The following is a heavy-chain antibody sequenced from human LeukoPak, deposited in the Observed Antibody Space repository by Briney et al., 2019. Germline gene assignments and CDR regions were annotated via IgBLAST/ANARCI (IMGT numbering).Heavy chain of an antibody. J-gene: IGHJ4*02. CDR1: GGLISRIEYY. D-gene: IGHD1-26*01. CDR2: IYHTGTT. Sequence: ASHTLSLTCTVSGGLISRIEYYWGWVRQSPVKGLEWLGHIYHTGTTLYSPHLNNRLTISVDSSKNQFSLTLNSVTAADTAVYYCASVSVWELATYTGGSFDYWGRGILVTVSS. CDR3: ASVSVWELATYTGGSFDY. V-gene: IGHV4-30-4*01.